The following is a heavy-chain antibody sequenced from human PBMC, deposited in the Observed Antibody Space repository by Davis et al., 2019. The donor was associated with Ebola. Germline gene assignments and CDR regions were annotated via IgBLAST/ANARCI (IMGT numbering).Heavy chain of an antibody. D-gene: IGHD4-23*01. V-gene: IGHV1-18*04. Sequence: ASVKVSCKASGYTFTSYGIIWVRQAPGQGLEWMGWISDYNRKTNYAQKFQGRVTMTTDTSTSTAYMELRSLTSDDTAVYYCAIRYGGNPLDYWGQGTLVTVSS. CDR1: GYTFTSYG. CDR3: AIRYGGNPLDY. J-gene: IGHJ4*02. CDR2: ISDYNRKT.